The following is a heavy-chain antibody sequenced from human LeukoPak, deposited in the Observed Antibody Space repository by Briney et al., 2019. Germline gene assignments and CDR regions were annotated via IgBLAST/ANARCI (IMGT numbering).Heavy chain of an antibody. CDR2: IYSSGST. Sequence: PSETLSLTCTVSGGSISSGSYYWSWIRQPAGKGLEWIGRIYSSGSTNYNPSLKSRVTISLDTSKNQFSLKLSSVTAADTALYYCARGTGDGYSPHAFDIWGQGTMVTVSS. CDR1: GGSISSGSYY. J-gene: IGHJ3*02. D-gene: IGHD5-24*01. V-gene: IGHV4-61*02. CDR3: ARGTGDGYSPHAFDI.